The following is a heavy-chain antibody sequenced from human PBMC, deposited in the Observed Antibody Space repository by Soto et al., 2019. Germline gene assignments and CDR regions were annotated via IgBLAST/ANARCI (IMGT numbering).Heavy chain of an antibody. J-gene: IGHJ5*02. CDR2: INLNGGST. D-gene: IGHD3-16*02. V-gene: IGHV1-46*01. Sequence: ASVKVSGKAPADTVTIYYIHCVLPAPGPGLDWMGIINLNGGSTRFAQTFQGRIAMTTDTATSTVYMELRSLRSEDTAVYYCARSSGGVFGIIIEGSKSLAPWGQGSLVTVSS. CDR1: ADTVTIYY. CDR3: ARSSGGVFGIIIEGSKSLAP.